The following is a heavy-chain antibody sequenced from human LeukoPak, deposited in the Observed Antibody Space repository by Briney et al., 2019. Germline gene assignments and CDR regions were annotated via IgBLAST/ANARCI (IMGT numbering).Heavy chain of an antibody. CDR2: ISSSRSYT. V-gene: IGHV3-11*06. D-gene: IGHD2-2*01. CDR1: GFTFSDYY. CDR3: ARAEGYCSSTSCYVREYYYYGMDV. J-gene: IGHJ6*04. Sequence: GGSLRLSCAASGFTFSDYYMSWIRQAPGKGLERVSYISSSRSYTNYADSVKGRFTISRDNAKNSLYLQMNSLRAEDTAVYYCARAEGYCSSTSCYVREYYYYGMDVWGKGTTVTVSS.